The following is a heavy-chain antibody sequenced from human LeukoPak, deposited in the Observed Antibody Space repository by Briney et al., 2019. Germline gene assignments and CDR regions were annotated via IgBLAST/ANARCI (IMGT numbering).Heavy chain of an antibody. CDR2: IYYSGST. D-gene: IGHD3-22*01. CDR1: GGSISSSSYY. V-gene: IGHV4-39*07. J-gene: IGHJ4*02. CDR3: AREYDSSRLYYFDY. Sequence: SETLCLTCTVSGGSISSSSYYWGWIRQPPGKGMEWIGSIYYSGSTYYNPSLKSRVTISVDTSKNQFSLKLSSVTAADTAVYYCAREYDSSRLYYFDYWGQGTLVTVSS.